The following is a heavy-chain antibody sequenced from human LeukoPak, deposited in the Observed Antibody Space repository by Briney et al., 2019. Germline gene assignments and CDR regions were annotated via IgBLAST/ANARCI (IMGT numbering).Heavy chain of an antibody. D-gene: IGHD3-9*01. CDR2: INPSGGST. CDR1: GYTFTGYY. J-gene: IGHJ6*02. CDR3: ARDRAADLFTGYSRGPYGMDV. V-gene: IGHV1-46*01. Sequence: ASVKVSCKASGYTFTGYYMHWVRQAPGQGLEWMGIINPSGGSTSYAQKFQGRVTMTRDTSTSTVYMELSSLRSEDTAVYYCARDRAADLFTGYSRGPYGMDVWGQGTTVTVSS.